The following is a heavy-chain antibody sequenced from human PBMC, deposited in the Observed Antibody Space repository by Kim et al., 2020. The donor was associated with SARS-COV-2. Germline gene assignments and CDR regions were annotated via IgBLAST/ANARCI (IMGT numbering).Heavy chain of an antibody. D-gene: IGHD4-17*01. J-gene: IGHJ6*02. CDR2: ISAYNGNT. V-gene: IGHV1-18*01. CDR1: GYTFTSYG. CDR3: ARDHPTVVTHLYGMDV. Sequence: ASVKVSCKASGYTFTSYGISWVRQAPGQGLEWMGWISAYNGNTNYAQKLQGRVTMTTDTSTSTAYMELRSLRSDDTAVYYCARDHPTVVTHLYGMDVWGQGTTVTVSS.